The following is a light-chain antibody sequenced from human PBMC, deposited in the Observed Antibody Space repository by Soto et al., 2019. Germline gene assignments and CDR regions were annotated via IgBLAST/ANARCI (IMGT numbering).Light chain of an antibody. J-gene: IGKJ1*01. Sequence: IVLTQSPGTLSLYTGERATLSCRASQSVSSSYLAWYQQKPGQAPRLLIYGASSRATGIPDRFSGSGSGTDFTLTISRLEPEDFAVYYCHQYGSSPWTFGQRTKVDIK. CDR1: QSVSSSY. CDR2: GAS. CDR3: HQYGSSPWT. V-gene: IGKV3-20*01.